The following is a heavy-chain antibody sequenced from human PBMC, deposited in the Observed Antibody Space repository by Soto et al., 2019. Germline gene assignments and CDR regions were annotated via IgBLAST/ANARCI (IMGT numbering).Heavy chain of an antibody. CDR1: GFSLSSSGVG. V-gene: IGHV2-5*02. CDR2: NYWDYDK. CDR3: VHLLTGGRFDS. Sequence: QITLKESGPSLVKPTETLTLTCTFSGFSLSSSGVGVAWIRQPPGKPLEWLALNYWDYDKYTSPSLKSRLTITKETSKNPVVLLMTNMDPVDTATYFCVHLLTGGRFDSWGQGTLVTVSA. J-gene: IGHJ4*02. D-gene: IGHD3-16*01.